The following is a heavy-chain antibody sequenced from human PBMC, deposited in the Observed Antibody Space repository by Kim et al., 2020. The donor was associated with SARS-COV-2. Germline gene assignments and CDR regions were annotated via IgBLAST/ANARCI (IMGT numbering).Heavy chain of an antibody. CDR1: GFTFTNYV. D-gene: IGHD2-2*01. CDR3: GRGEIGYCSSTTCSDAFDI. Sequence: ASVKVSCKASGFTFTNYVIHWVRQAPGQRLEWMGWINAGNGHTKYSQKFQGRVTITRDSSASAAYMELSSMRSEDTAIYYCGRGEIGYCSSTTCSDAFDIWGQGTMVTVSS. V-gene: IGHV1-3*01. J-gene: IGHJ3*02. CDR2: INAGNGHT.